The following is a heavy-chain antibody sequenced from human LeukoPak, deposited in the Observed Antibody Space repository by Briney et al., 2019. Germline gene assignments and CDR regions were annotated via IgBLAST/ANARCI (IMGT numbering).Heavy chain of an antibody. CDR1: GYTFTSYG. Sequence: ASVKVSCKASGYTFTSYGISWVRQAPGQGLEWMGWISAYNSNTNYAQKPQGRVTMTTDTSTSTAYMELRSLRSDDTAVYYCARESYCSSTSCYSDYYYYGMDVWGQGTTVTVSS. CDR2: ISAYNSNT. D-gene: IGHD2-2*01. CDR3: ARESYCSSTSCYSDYYYYGMDV. J-gene: IGHJ6*02. V-gene: IGHV1-18*01.